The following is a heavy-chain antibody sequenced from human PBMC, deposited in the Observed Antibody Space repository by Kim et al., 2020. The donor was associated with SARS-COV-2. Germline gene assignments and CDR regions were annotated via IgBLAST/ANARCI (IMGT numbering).Heavy chain of an antibody. J-gene: IGHJ4*02. Sequence: SETLSLTCAVYGGSFSGYYWSWIRQPPGKGLEWIGEINHSGSTNYNPSLKSRVTISVDTSKNQFSLKLSSVTAADTAVYYCARSMVMVRGVIGYWGQGTLVTVSS. CDR2: INHSGST. D-gene: IGHD3-10*01. CDR1: GGSFSGYY. CDR3: ARSMVMVRGVIGY. V-gene: IGHV4-34*01.